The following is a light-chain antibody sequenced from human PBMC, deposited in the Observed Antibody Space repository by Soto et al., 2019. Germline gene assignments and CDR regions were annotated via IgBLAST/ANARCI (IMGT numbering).Light chain of an antibody. CDR3: SSYAGNNIFV. J-gene: IGLJ1*01. CDR1: KNDIGVYDF. Sequence: QSVLTQPPSASGSRGQSVTISCTGTKNDIGVYDFVSWYQHHPGKAPRLIIYEGTKRPSGVSDRFSGSKSGNTASLTISSLQAEDEANYYCSSYAGNNIFVFGTGTKVTVL. V-gene: IGLV2-8*01. CDR2: EGT.